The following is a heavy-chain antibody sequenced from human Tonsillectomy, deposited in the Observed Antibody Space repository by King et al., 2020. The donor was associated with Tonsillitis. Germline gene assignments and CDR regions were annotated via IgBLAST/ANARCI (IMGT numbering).Heavy chain of an antibody. CDR2: IKSKTDGGTT. CDR1: AFTFTNAW. Sequence: VQLVESGGGLVKPGGSLRPSCAASAFTFTNAWMSWVRQAPGKGLEWVCRIKSKTDGGTTDYAAPVIGRYTISRDDSKNTVYLQMNSLKTEDTAVYHCTTAPRFEPRNYYYYYIDVWGKGTAVTVSS. CDR3: TTAPRFEPRNYYYYYIDV. D-gene: IGHD3-16*01. J-gene: IGHJ6*03. V-gene: IGHV3-15*01.